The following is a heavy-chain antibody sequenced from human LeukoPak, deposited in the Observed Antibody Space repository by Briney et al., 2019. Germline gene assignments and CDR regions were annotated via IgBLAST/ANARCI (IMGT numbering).Heavy chain of an antibody. Sequence: GGSLRLSCTASGFTFSSSAMSWVRQAPGKGLEWVSAISNNGGYTYYADSVQARFTISRDNSKSTLCLQMNSLRAEDTAVYYCAKQLGYCSDGSCYFPYWGQGTLVTVSS. CDR1: GFTFSSSA. V-gene: IGHV3-23*01. J-gene: IGHJ4*02. CDR2: ISNNGGYT. CDR3: AKQLGYCSDGSCYFPY. D-gene: IGHD2-15*01.